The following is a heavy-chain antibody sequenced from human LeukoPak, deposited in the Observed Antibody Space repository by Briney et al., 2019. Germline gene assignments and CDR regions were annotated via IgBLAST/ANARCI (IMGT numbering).Heavy chain of an antibody. V-gene: IGHV3-30-3*01. J-gene: IGHJ4*02. CDR2: ISYDGSNK. CDR3: ARALPGSYYDY. Sequence: GGSLRLSCAASGFTFSSYWMHWVRQAPGKGLEWVAVISYDGSNKYYADSVKGRFTISRDNSKNTLYLQMNSLRAEDTAVYYCARALPGSYYDYWGQGTLVTVSS. D-gene: IGHD5-18*01. CDR1: GFTFSSYW.